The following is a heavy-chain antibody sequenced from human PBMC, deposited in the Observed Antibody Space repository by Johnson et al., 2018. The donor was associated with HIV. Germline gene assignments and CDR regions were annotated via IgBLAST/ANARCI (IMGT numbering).Heavy chain of an antibody. CDR3: ARWNFAFDV. D-gene: IGHD1-7*01. V-gene: IGHV3-13*01. CDR2: IGTAGDT. CDR1: GFTFSSYD. Sequence: VQLVESGGGLVQPGGSLRLSCAASGFTFSSYDMHWVRQATGKGLEWVSAIGTAGDTYYPGSVKGRFTISRDNAENSMYLQMNSLRAEDTAVYYCARWNFAFDVWDQGTMVTVSS. J-gene: IGHJ3*01.